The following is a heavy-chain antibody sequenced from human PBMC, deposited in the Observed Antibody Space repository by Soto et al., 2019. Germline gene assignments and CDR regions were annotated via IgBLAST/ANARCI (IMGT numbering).Heavy chain of an antibody. V-gene: IGHV3-23*01. CDR2: ISGSGGST. D-gene: IGHD6-19*01. CDR1: GFTFSSYA. J-gene: IGHJ4*02. Sequence: GGSLRLSCAASGFTFSSYAMSWVRQAPGKGLEWVSAISGSGGSTYYADSVKGRFTISRDNSKNTLYLQMNSLRAEDTAVYYCAKAKDIAVAGPGDYWGQGTLVTVSS. CDR3: AKAKDIAVAGPGDY.